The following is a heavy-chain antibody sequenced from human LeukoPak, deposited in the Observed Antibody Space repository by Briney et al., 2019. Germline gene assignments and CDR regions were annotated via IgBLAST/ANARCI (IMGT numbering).Heavy chain of an antibody. CDR1: GYTLTGYY. CDR2: INPNSGGT. V-gene: IGHV1-2*02. CDR3: ARVAPFSYGWGRTNWFDP. D-gene: IGHD3-10*01. Sequence: ASVKVSCKASGYTLTGYYMHWVRQAPGQGLEWMGWINPNSGGTNYAQKFQGRVTMTRDTSISTAYMELSRLRSDDTAVYYCARVAPFSYGWGRTNWFDPWGQGTLVTVSS. J-gene: IGHJ5*02.